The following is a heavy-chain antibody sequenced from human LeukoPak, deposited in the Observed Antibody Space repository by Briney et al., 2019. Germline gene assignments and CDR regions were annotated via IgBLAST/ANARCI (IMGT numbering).Heavy chain of an antibody. Sequence: ASVKVSCKASGYTFTSYYMHWVRQAPGQGLEWMGIVNPSGGSTSYAQKFQVRVTVTRDTSTSTVYMELSSLRSEDTAVYYCARDSLLRYYYYGMDVWGQGTTVTVSS. CDR1: GYTFTSYY. J-gene: IGHJ6*02. V-gene: IGHV1-46*01. CDR2: VNPSGGST. CDR3: ARDSLLRYYYYGMDV.